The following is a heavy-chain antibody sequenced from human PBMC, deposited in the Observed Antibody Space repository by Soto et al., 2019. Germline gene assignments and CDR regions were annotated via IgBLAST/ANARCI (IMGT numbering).Heavy chain of an antibody. CDR1: GGTFSSYT. Sequence: QVQLVQSGAEVKKPGSSVKVSCKASGGTFSSYTISWVRQAPGQGLEWMGRIIPILGIANYAQKFQGRVTIPADKSTSTAYMELSSLRSEDTAVYYCARLITYYYDSSGYSPPAYFDLWGRGTLVTVSS. J-gene: IGHJ2*01. CDR2: IIPILGIA. CDR3: ARLITYYYDSSGYSPPAYFDL. V-gene: IGHV1-69*02. D-gene: IGHD3-22*01.